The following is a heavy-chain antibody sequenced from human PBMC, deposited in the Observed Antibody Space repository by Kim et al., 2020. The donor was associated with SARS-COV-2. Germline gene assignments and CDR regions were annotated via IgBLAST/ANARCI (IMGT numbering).Heavy chain of an antibody. Sequence: GGSLRLSCAASGFTFRTYAMTWVRQAPGKGLEWVSTISGSGGSTTYADSVRGRFIVSRDNSENTLYLQMNSLRADDTAVYYCAKDATRNYDSWSYYDYWG. CDR2: ISGSGGST. CDR3: AKDATRNYDSWSYYDY. CDR1: GFTFRTYA. V-gene: IGHV3-23*01. J-gene: IGHJ4*01. D-gene: IGHD3-10*01.